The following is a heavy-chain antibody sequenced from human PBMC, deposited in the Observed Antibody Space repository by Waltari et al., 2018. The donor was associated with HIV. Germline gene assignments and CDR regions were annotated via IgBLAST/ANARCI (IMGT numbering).Heavy chain of an antibody. CDR1: GFPFNNAS. Sequence: EVNLVAPGGDFLKDEGCLSFYFAAYGFPFNNASMTSVRQAPGKGLEWVGRIKSKSDGGTADYAPVVKGRFIISRNESTNTLFLQMNNLKTEDTAVYYCGTEEAYGSGSYVEYWGQGTLLSVSA. CDR2: IKSKSDGGTA. V-gene: IGHV3-15*01. CDR3: GTEEAYGSGSYVEY. D-gene: IGHD3-10*01. J-gene: IGHJ4*02.